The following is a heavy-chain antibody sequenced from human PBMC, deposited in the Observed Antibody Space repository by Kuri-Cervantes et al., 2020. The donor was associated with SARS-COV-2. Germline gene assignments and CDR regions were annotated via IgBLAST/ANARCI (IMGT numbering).Heavy chain of an antibody. CDR2: IWYDGTNK. J-gene: IGHJ4*02. CDR3: AKNGCSGGSCQYYFDY. V-gene: IGHV3-30*02. CDR1: GFTFSDYY. Sequence: GESLKISCAASGFTFSDYYMSWIRQAPGKGLEWVAVIWYDGTNKYYADSVQGRFTISRDNSKNTLYLQMNSLRAEDTAVYYCAKNGCSGGSCQYYFDYWGQGTLVTVSS. D-gene: IGHD2-15*01.